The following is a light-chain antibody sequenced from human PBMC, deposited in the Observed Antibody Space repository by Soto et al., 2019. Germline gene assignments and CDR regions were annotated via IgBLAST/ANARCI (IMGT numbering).Light chain of an antibody. J-gene: IGKJ4*01. CDR1: QSVSTY. CDR2: DAI. V-gene: IGKV3-15*01. CDR3: QQYDAWPLT. Sequence: EIVLTQSPATLSLSPVERATLSCMASQSVSTYLAWYQQKPGQAPRLLIYDAIIRAPDVPARFSGSWSGTEFTLTINSLQSEDFAVYYCQQYDAWPLTFGGGTKVDIK.